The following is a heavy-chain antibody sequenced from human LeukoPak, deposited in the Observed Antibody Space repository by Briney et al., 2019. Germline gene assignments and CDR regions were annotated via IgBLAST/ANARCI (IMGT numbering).Heavy chain of an antibody. CDR1: GYTFTSYG. D-gene: IGHD3-3*01. CDR3: ARGSSADFWSSEMLGV. Sequence: ASVKVSCKASGYTFTSYGISWVRQAPGQGLEWMGWISAYNGNTNYAQKLQGRVTMTTDTSTNTAYMELRSLRSDDTAVYYCARGSSADFWSSEMLGVWGKGTTVTVSS. CDR2: ISAYNGNT. J-gene: IGHJ6*04. V-gene: IGHV1-18*01.